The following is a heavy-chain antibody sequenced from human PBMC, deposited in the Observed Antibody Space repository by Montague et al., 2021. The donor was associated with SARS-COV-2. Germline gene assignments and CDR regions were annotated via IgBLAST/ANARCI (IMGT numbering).Heavy chain of an antibody. CDR2: ISGSGGST. Sequence: SLRLSCAASGFTFSTYDMNWVRQAPGKGLEWVSGISGSGGSTYYTDSVKGRFTISRDNSKNTVYLQMNGLRVEDAAVYYCAKERGRGYSDYGEFDYWGQGTLGTVSS. CDR3: AKERGRGYSDYGEFDY. D-gene: IGHD5-12*01. CDR1: GFTFSTYD. J-gene: IGHJ4*02. V-gene: IGHV3-23*01.